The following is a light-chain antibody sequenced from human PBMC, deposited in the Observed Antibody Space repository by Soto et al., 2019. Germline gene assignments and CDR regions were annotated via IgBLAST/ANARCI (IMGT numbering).Light chain of an antibody. CDR2: QAS. CDR3: QQYNAYSQA. J-gene: IGKJ1*01. CDR1: ESVSRW. V-gene: IGKV1-5*03. Sequence: DIPMTQSPSTLYASVGDRVTITCRASESVSRWLAWYHQKPGRTPKLLIYQASTLETGVPSRFSGSGSGTEFTLTISSLQPDDVATYYCQQYNAYSQAFGQGTKVEIK.